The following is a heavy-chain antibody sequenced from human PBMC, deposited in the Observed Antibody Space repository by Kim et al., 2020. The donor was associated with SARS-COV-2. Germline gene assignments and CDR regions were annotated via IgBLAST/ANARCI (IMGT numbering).Heavy chain of an antibody. CDR3: ATGANWNYV. CDR2: IYNGGNT. V-gene: IGHV3-66*01. Sequence: GGSLRLSCAASGFTVSSSYMTWVRQAPGKGLEWVSVIYNGGNTYYADSVKGRFTISRDHSKNTLYLQMNTLRVEDTAVYYCATGANWNYVWGQGTLVTVS. D-gene: IGHD1-7*01. J-gene: IGHJ4*02. CDR1: GFTVSSSY.